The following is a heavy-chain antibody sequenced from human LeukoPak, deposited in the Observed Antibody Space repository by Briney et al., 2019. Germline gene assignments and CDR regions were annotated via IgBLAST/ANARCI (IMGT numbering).Heavy chain of an antibody. J-gene: IGHJ4*02. CDR3: AKTRKTTVTPPYY. Sequence: SGGSLRLSCAASGFTFSSYGMHWVRQAPGKGLEWVAFIRYDGSNKYYADSVKGRFTISRDNSKNTLYLQMNSLRAEDTAVYYCAKTRKTTVTPPYYWGQGTLVTVSS. CDR2: IRYDGSNK. D-gene: IGHD4-17*01. V-gene: IGHV3-30*02. CDR1: GFTFSSYG.